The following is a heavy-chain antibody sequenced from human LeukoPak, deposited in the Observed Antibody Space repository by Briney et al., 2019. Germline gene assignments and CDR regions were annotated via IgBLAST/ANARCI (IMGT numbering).Heavy chain of an antibody. D-gene: IGHD1-14*01. V-gene: IGHV3-30-3*01. CDR3: ASPTGEGY. CDR1: GFTFSSYA. Sequence: PGRSLRLSCAASGFTFSSYAMHWVRQAPGKGLEWVAVISYDGSNKYHADSVKGRFTISRDNSKNTLYLQMNSLRAEDTAVYYCASPTGEGYWGQGTLVTVSS. J-gene: IGHJ4*02. CDR2: ISYDGSNK.